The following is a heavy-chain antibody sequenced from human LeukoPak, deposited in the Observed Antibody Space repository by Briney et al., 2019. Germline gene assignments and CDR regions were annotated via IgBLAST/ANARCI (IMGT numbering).Heavy chain of an antibody. CDR3: ARHPGDGFYMDV. Sequence: ASVKVSCKASGYTFTSYYMHWVRQAPGQGLGWMGIINPSGGSTSYAQKFQGRVTMTRDMSTSTVYMELSSLRSEDTAVYYCARHPGDGFYMDVWGKGTTVTVSS. CDR2: INPSGGST. J-gene: IGHJ6*03. CDR1: GYTFTSYY. D-gene: IGHD1-14*01. V-gene: IGHV1-46*01.